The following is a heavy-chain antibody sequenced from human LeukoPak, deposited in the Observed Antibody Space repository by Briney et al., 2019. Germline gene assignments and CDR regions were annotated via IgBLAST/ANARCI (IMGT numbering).Heavy chain of an antibody. CDR3: AREYLYHDAFDI. J-gene: IGHJ3*02. V-gene: IGHV3-30-3*01. CDR2: ISYDGSNK. CDR1: GFTFSSYA. Sequence: SGGSLRLSCAASGFTFSSYAMHWVRQAPGKGLEWVAVISYDGSNKYYADSVKGRFTISRDNSKNTLYLQMNSLRAEDTAVYYCAREYLYHDAFDIWGQGTMVTVSS. D-gene: IGHD2-15*01.